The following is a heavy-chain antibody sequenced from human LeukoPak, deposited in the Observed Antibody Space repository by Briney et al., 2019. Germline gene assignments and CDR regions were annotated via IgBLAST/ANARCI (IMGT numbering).Heavy chain of an antibody. CDR1: GGTFSSYA. CDR3: ARGGGAMVRGKYYFDY. CDR2: IIPIFGTA. J-gene: IGHJ4*02. Sequence: SVKVSCKASGGTFSSYAISWVRQAPGQGLEWMGGIIPIFGTANYAQKFQGRVTITADESTSTAYMELSSLRSEDTAVYYCARGGGAMVRGKYYFDYWGQGTLVTVSS. V-gene: IGHV1-69*13. D-gene: IGHD3-10*01.